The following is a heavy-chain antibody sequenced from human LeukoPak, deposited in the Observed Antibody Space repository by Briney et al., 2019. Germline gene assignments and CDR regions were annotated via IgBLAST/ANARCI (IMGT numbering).Heavy chain of an antibody. D-gene: IGHD5-18*01. CDR2: INSNGGST. CDR1: GFTFASYA. Sequence: PGGSLRLSCAASGFTFASYAMSWVRQAPGKGLEYVSAINSNGGSTYYANSVKGRFTISRDNSKNTLYLQMGSLRAEDMAVYYCAREGSYGDSDYWGQGTLVTVSS. V-gene: IGHV3-64*01. CDR3: AREGSYGDSDY. J-gene: IGHJ4*02.